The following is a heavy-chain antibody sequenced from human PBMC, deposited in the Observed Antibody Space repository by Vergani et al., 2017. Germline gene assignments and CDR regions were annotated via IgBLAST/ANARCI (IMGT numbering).Heavy chain of an antibody. J-gene: IGHJ5*02. CDR3: ARDLRLLYNRFDP. V-gene: IGHV3-33*08. CDR1: GFTFNQYG. Sequence: VQLVESGGGLVQPGRSLRLSCAASGFTFNQYGMHWVRQAPGKGLEWVAVTWYDGNNKQYADSVKGRFTISRDNSKSTMYLQMNRLRDEDTGVYYCARDLRLLYNRFDPWGQGTLVTVSS. CDR2: TWYDGNNK. D-gene: IGHD1-14*01.